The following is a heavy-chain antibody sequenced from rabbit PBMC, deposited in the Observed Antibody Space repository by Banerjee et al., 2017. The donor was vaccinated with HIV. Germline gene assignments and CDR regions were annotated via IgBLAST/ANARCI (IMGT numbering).Heavy chain of an antibody. Sequence: QSLEESGGDLVKPGASLTLTCTASGFSFSSSDYMCWVRQAPGKGLEWIACIYTDSGSTYYASWAKGRFTISKTSSTTVTLQMTSLTAADTATYFCTRDGAANNYGFNLWGPGTLVTVS. CDR3: TRDGAANNYGFNL. J-gene: IGHJ4*01. V-gene: IGHV1S40*01. CDR2: IYTDSGST. D-gene: IGHD8-1*01. CDR1: GFSFSSSDY.